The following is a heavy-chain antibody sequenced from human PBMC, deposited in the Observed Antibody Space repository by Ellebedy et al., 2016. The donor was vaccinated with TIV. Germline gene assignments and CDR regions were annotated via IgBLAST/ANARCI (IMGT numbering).Heavy chain of an antibody. V-gene: IGHV5-51*01. CDR1: GYNFTSYW. J-gene: IGHJ4*02. D-gene: IGHD6-19*01. CDR3: PRLGSGWYEGRYFDY. Sequence: GESLKISCKGSGYNFTSYWIGRVRLMPGKGLEWMGIIYPGDSDPRYSPSFQGQVTISADKSISTAYLQWSSLRASDTAMYYCPRLGSGWYEGRYFDYWGQGTLVTVSS. CDR2: IYPGDSDP.